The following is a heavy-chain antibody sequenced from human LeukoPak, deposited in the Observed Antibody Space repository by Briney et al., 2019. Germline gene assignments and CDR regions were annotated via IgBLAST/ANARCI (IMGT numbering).Heavy chain of an antibody. CDR1: GFTVSSNY. Sequence: GGSLRLSCAASGFTVSSNYMSWVRQAPGKGLEWVSVIYSGGSTYYADSVKGRFTISRDNSKNTLYLQMNSLRAEDTAVYYCAKSYGDYTLFDYWGQGTLVAVSS. J-gene: IGHJ4*02. CDR2: IYSGGST. V-gene: IGHV3-53*01. CDR3: AKSYGDYTLFDY. D-gene: IGHD4-17*01.